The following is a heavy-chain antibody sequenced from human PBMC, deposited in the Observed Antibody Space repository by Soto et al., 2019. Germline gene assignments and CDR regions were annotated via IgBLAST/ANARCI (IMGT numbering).Heavy chain of an antibody. J-gene: IGHJ4*02. Sequence: QVQLVESGGGVVQPGRSLRLSCAASGFTFSSYAMHWVRQAPGKGLEWVAVISYDGSNKYYADSVKGRFTISRDNSKNTLYLQMNSLRAEDTAVYYCARPMGSDKFYFYYLGQGTLVTVSS. CDR1: GFTFSSYA. V-gene: IGHV3-30-3*01. CDR3: ARPMGSDKFYFYY. D-gene: IGHD2-15*01. CDR2: ISYDGSNK.